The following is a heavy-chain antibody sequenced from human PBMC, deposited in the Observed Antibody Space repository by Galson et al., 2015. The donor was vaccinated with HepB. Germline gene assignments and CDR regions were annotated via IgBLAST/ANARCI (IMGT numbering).Heavy chain of an antibody. CDR2: IIPILGIA. D-gene: IGHD2-2*01. CDR1: GGTFSSYA. J-gene: IGHJ2*01. Sequence: SVKVSCKASGGTFSSYAISWVRQAPGQGLEWMGRIIPILGIANYAQKFQGRVTITADKSTSTAYMELSSLRSEDTAVYYCARWGCSSTSCYAGRAFWYFDLWGRGTLVTVSS. V-gene: IGHV1-69*04. CDR3: ARWGCSSTSCYAGRAFWYFDL.